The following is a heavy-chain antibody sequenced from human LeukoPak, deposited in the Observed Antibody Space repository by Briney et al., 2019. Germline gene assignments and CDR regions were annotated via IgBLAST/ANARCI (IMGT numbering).Heavy chain of an antibody. V-gene: IGHV4-38-2*02. D-gene: IGHD5-18*01. Sequence: SETLSLTCTVSGYSISSGYYWGWIRRPPGKGLEWIGSIYHSGSTYYNPSLKSRVTISVDTSKNQFSLKLSSVTTADTAVYYCARDFLRGYTASYPGYWGQGTLVTVSS. J-gene: IGHJ4*02. CDR3: ARDFLRGYTASYPGY. CDR1: GYSISSGYY. CDR2: IYHSGST.